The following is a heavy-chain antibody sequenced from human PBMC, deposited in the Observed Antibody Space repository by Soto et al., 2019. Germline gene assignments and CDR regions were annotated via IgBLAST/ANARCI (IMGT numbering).Heavy chain of an antibody. CDR3: ARDRGSVAGSRHFDY. CDR1: GGSISSYY. D-gene: IGHD6-19*01. Sequence: PSETLSLTCTVSGGSISSYYWSWIRQPPGKGLEWIGYIYYSGSTNYNPSLKSRVTISVDTSKNQFSLKLCSVTAADTAVYYCARDRGSVAGSRHFDYWGQGTLVTVSS. V-gene: IGHV4-59*01. CDR2: IYYSGST. J-gene: IGHJ4*02.